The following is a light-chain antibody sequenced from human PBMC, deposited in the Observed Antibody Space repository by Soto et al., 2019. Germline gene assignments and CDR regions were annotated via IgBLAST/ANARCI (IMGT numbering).Light chain of an antibody. J-gene: IGLJ1*01. CDR1: TRHVGAYNY. CDR3: CSNASSSSPFV. V-gene: IGLV2-14*01. Sequence: QSVLTQPASVSGSPGQPITISCTGRTRHVGAYNYVSWYKHHPGQGPQLMIYEVSNRPSGGSNRLSGSKSGNTASLTISWLQAYDVGYYYCCSNASSSSPFVFGTGTKV. CDR2: EVS.